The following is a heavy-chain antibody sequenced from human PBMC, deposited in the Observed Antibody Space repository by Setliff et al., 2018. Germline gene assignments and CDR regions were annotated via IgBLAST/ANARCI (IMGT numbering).Heavy chain of an antibody. CDR3: ARLEGFYNFLSGPPLNGFDP. D-gene: IGHD3-3*01. V-gene: IGHV4-38-2*01. J-gene: IGHJ5*02. CDR1: GYSISSGYY. Sequence: SETLSLTCAVSGYSISSGYYWGWIRQPPGKGLEWSGSXXXXXXTXXNPSLKSRVTISVDTSKNQFSLKLSSVTAVDTAVYYCARLEGFYNFLSGPPLNGFDPWGQGTLVTVSS. CDR2: XXXXXXT.